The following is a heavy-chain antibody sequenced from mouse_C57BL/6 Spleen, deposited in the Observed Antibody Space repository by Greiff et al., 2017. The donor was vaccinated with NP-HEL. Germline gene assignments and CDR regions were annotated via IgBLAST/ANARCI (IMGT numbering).Heavy chain of an antibody. J-gene: IGHJ3*01. CDR2: ISAGGSYT. D-gene: IGHD1-1*01. CDR3: ARYRVITTVAPFAY. CDR1: GFTFSSYA. Sequence: EVQLVESGGGLVKPGGSLKLSCAASGFTFSSYAMSWVRQTPEKRLAWVATISAGGSYTYSPDTVKGRFTISRDNAKNNLYLQMSHLKSEDTAMYYCARYRVITTVAPFAYWGQGTLVTVSA. V-gene: IGHV5-4*01.